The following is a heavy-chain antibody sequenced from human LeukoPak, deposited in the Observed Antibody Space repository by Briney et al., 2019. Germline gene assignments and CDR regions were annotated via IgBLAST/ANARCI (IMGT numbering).Heavy chain of an antibody. V-gene: IGHV5-10-1*01. CDR3: ARLRYCGGDCYPPDAFDI. CDR2: IDPSDSYT. Sequence: GESLKISCKGSGYSFTSYWISWVRQMPGKGLEWMGRIDPSDSYTNYSPSFQGHVTISADKSISTAYLQWSSLKASDTAMCYCARLRYCGGDCYPPDAFDIWGQGTMVTVSS. D-gene: IGHD2-21*02. J-gene: IGHJ3*02. CDR1: GYSFTSYW.